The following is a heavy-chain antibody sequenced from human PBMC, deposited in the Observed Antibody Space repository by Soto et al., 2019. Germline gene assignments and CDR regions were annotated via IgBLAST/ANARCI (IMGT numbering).Heavy chain of an antibody. J-gene: IGHJ6*02. D-gene: IGHD2-15*01. CDR2: MFYSGLT. CDR1: GYSVSSSDYY. Sequence: SSETLSLTCSVSGYSVSSSDYYWAWIRQPPGKGLEWIGSMFYSGLTYYNPSLKSRVTLSVDTSKNRFSVRLNSVTAADTAVYYCAPLTVSLSGPYGIHVWGQGTTVTVSS. V-gene: IGHV4-39*01. CDR3: APLTVSLSGPYGIHV.